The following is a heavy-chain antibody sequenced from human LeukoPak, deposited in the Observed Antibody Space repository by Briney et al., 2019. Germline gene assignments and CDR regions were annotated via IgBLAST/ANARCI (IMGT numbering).Heavy chain of an antibody. Sequence: SSETLSLTCTVSGGSISSYYWSWIRQPPGKGLEWIGYIYYSGSTNYNPSPKSRVTISVDTSKNQLSLKLSSVTAADTAVYYCARGYCSGGSCYYYYGMDVWGQGTTVTVSS. D-gene: IGHD2-15*01. CDR2: IYYSGST. CDR1: GGSISSYY. CDR3: ARGYCSGGSCYYYYGMDV. J-gene: IGHJ6*02. V-gene: IGHV4-59*08.